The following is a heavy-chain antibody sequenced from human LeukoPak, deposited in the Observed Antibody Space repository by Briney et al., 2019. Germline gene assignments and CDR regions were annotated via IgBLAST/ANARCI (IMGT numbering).Heavy chain of an antibody. J-gene: IGHJ6*02. Sequence: GGSLRLSCAASGFTFDDYAMHWVRQAPGKGLEWVSLISGDGGSTYYADSVKGRFTISRDNSKNSLYLQINSLRTEDTALYYCAKEGFRGDYYGMDVWGQRTTVTVSS. CDR1: GFTFDDYA. V-gene: IGHV3-43*02. CDR2: ISGDGGST. CDR3: AKEGFRGDYYGMDV. D-gene: IGHD3-10*01.